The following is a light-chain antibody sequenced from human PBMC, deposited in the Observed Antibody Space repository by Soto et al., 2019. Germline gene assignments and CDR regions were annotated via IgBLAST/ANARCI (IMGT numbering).Light chain of an antibody. Sequence: DIRMTQSPSTLSASVGDRVTISCRASQNIGTWLAWYQQKPGKGPVLLIYDASTLESGVPSRFSGSGSGTEFTLTISSLQPGDFATYYCQQCGDSWSVGQGTKVEIE. CDR2: DAS. V-gene: IGKV1-5*01. J-gene: IGKJ1*01. CDR3: QQCGDSWS. CDR1: QNIGTW.